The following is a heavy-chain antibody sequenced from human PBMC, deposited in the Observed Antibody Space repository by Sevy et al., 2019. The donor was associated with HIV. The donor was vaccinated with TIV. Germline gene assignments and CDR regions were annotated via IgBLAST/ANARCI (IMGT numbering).Heavy chain of an antibody. CDR1: GFTFSSHA. V-gene: IGHV3-30*04. J-gene: IGHJ6*02. Sequence: GGSLRLSFAASGFTFSSHAMHWVRQAPGKGLEWVAVISYDGSNKYYADSVKGRFTISRDNSKNTLYLQMNSLRAEDTAVYYCARPHRQITMVRGVITDYYYYGMDVWGQGTTVTVSS. D-gene: IGHD3-10*01. CDR2: ISYDGSNK. CDR3: ARPHRQITMVRGVITDYYYYGMDV.